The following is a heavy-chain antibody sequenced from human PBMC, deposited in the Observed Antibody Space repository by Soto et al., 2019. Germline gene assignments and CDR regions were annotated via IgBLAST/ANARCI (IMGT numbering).Heavy chain of an antibody. Sequence: PSETLSLTCTVSGGSISSYYWSWIRQPPGKGLEWIGYIYYSGSTNYNPSLKSRVTISVDTSKNQFSLKLSSVTAADTAVYYCARAGDPSDSSGYYPFDYWGQGTLVTVSS. CDR1: GGSISSYY. D-gene: IGHD3-22*01. CDR2: IYYSGST. V-gene: IGHV4-59*01. J-gene: IGHJ4*02. CDR3: ARAGDPSDSSGYYPFDY.